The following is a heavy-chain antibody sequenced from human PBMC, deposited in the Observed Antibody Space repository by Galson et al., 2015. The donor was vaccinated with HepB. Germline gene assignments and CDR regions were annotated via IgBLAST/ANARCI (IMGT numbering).Heavy chain of an antibody. D-gene: IGHD3-22*01. V-gene: IGHV4-59*11. CDR1: GGYIGSHY. Sequence: ETLSLTCSVSGGYIGSHYWSWIRQPPGRGLEWIGNIDSGGRSYYNPSLKSRVTISVDTSKNLLSLKMKSVTAADTAAYYCAREDTSYFDSSAYQTLFDSWGQGILVTVSS. CDR2: IDSGGRS. J-gene: IGHJ4*02. CDR3: AREDTSYFDSSAYQTLFDS.